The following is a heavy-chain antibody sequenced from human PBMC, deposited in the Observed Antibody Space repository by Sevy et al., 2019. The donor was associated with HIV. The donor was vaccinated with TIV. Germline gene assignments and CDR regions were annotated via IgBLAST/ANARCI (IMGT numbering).Heavy chain of an antibody. J-gene: IGHJ3*02. D-gene: IGHD2-2*01. CDR2: ISSSSSYI. V-gene: IGHV3-21*01. CDR1: GFTFITYS. CDR3: ARRTSYYDTGVAIDI. Sequence: GGSLRLSCAASGFTFITYSMNWVRQAPGKGLEWVSSISSSSSYIYYADSVKGRFTVSRDKAQNSLYLQMNSLRAEDTAVYYCARRTSYYDTGVAIDIWGQGTMVTVSS.